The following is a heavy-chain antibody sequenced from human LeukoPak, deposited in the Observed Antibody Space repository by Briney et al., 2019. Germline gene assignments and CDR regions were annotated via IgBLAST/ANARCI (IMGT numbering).Heavy chain of an antibody. D-gene: IGHD6-19*01. V-gene: IGHV4-59*01. Sequence: PSETLSLTCTVSGGSISSYYWSWIRQPPGKGLEWIGDIYYSGSTNYNPSLKSRVTISVDTSKNQFSLKLSSVTAADTAVYYCARDSQDTRGWYKYGMDVWGQGTTVTVSS. J-gene: IGHJ6*02. CDR3: ARDSQDTRGWYKYGMDV. CDR2: IYYSGST. CDR1: GGSISSYY.